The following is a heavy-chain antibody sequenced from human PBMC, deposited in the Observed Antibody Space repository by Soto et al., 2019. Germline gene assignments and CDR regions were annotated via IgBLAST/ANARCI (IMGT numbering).Heavy chain of an antibody. J-gene: IGHJ4*02. CDR2: IYGTDTT. Sequence: EVQLVETGGDLIQPGGSLRLSCAASGFSVSANNMNLVRQAPGKGLEWVSIIYGTDTTSYADSVRGRFTVSRDNSKNTVYLQMDSLRSEDTALYHCVRGGFDWGQGTLVTVSS. V-gene: IGHV3-53*02. D-gene: IGHD3-10*01. CDR1: GFSVSANN. CDR3: VRGGFD.